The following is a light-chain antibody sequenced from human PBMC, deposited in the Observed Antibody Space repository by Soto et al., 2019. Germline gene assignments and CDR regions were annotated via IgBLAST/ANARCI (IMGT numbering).Light chain of an antibody. CDR3: QQSYSTPIT. CDR2: AAS. CDR1: QTIISY. J-gene: IGKJ5*01. V-gene: IGKV1-39*01. Sequence: DIQMTQSPSSLSASVGERVTITCRASQTIISYLNWYQQKPGKAPKLLSYAASSLQSGVPSRFSGSGSGTDFTLTISSLQPEDFATYYCQQSYSTPITFGQGTRLEI.